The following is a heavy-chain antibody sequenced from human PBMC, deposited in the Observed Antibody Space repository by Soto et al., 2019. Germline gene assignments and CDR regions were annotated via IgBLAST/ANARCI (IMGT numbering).Heavy chain of an antibody. J-gene: IGHJ3*01. D-gene: IGHD3-9*01. CDR2: ISDDGNNK. CDR1: GFTFSNYG. V-gene: IGHV3-30*18. Sequence: QVQLVESGGAVVQPGGSLRLSCAASGFTFSNYGMHWVRQAPGKGLEWVAVISDDGNNKYYGDSGKGRFTISRDNSKNTLFLQMNSLGAEDTAVYYCAKVLNFDWITEGFDFWGRGTTVIVSS. CDR3: AKVLNFDWITEGFDF.